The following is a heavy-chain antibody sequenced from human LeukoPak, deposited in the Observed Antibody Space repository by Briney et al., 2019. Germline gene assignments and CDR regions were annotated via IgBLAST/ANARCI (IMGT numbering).Heavy chain of an antibody. V-gene: IGHV4-34*01. D-gene: IGHD3-3*01. J-gene: IGHJ4*02. CDR3: ARGSELYYDFWSGYRGKYLDY. CDR2: INHSGST. CDR1: GGSFSGYY. Sequence: SETLSLTCAVYGGSFSGYYWSWIRQPPGKGLEWIGEINHSGSTNYNPSLKSRVTISVDTSKNQFSLKLSSVTAADTAVYYCARGSELYYDFWSGYRGKYLDYWGQGTLVTVSS.